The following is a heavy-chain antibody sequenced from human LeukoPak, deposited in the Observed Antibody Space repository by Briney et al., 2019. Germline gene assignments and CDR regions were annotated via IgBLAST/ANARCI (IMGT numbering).Heavy chain of an antibody. CDR1: GFTFSSYA. J-gene: IGHJ5*02. V-gene: IGHV3-30-3*01. D-gene: IGHD3-3*01. Sequence: HPGGSLRLSCAASGFTFSSYAMHWVRQAPGKGLEWVAVISYDGSNKYYADSVKGRFTISRDNSKNTLYLQMNSLRAEDTAVYYCARQDSYDFWSGYYWSRGNDGFDPWGQGTLVTVSS. CDR2: ISYDGSNK. CDR3: ARQDSYDFWSGYYWSRGNDGFDP.